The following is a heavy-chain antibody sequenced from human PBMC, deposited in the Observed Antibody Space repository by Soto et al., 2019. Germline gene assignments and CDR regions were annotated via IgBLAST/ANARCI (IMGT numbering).Heavy chain of an antibody. CDR1: GYSLTNYW. CDR3: ARLDYGGNSYYFDY. CDR2: IDPSDSYT. J-gene: IGHJ4*02. Sequence: GESLKISCKGSGYSLTNYWISWVRQMPGKGLEWMGRIDPSDSYTNYSPSFQGHVTVSADKSIRTAYLQWSSLKASDTAMYYCARLDYGGNSYYFDYWGQGTLVTVSS. V-gene: IGHV5-10-1*01. D-gene: IGHD4-17*01.